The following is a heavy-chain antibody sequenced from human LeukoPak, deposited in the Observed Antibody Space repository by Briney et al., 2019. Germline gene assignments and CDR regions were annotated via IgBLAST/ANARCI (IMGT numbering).Heavy chain of an antibody. V-gene: IGHV3-7*01. CDR1: GFTFSSYW. D-gene: IGHD3-22*01. Sequence: GGSLRLSCAASGFTFSSYWMSWVRQAPGKGLEWVANIKQDGSEKYYVDSVEGRFTISRDNAKNSLYLQMNSLRAEDTAVYYCARSYYYDSSGYIKYFDYWGQGTLVTVSS. CDR2: IKQDGSEK. J-gene: IGHJ4*02. CDR3: ARSYYYDSSGYIKYFDY.